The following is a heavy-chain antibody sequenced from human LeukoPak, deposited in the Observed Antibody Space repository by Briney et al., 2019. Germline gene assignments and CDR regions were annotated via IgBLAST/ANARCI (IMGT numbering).Heavy chain of an antibody. D-gene: IGHD6-19*01. CDR3: ATEVCSSGSPDY. CDR2: ISAYNGNT. CDR1: GYTFTSYG. J-gene: IGHJ4*02. Sequence: PAASVKVSCKASGYTFTSYGISWVRQAPGQGLEWMGWISAYNGNTSYAQKLQGRVTMTTDTSTSTAYMELRSLRSDDTAVYYCATEVCSSGSPDYWGQGTLVTVSS. V-gene: IGHV1-18*01.